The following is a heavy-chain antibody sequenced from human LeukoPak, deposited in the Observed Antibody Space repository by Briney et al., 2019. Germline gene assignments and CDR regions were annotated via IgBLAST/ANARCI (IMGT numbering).Heavy chain of an antibody. Sequence: PGGSLRLSCTASGFTFGDYAMSWFRQAPGKGLEWVGFIRSKAYGGTTEYAASVKGRFTISGDDSKSIAYLQMNSLKTEDTAVYYCTRGIAAAGTSVDFDYWGQGTLVTVSS. CDR1: GFTFGDYA. CDR3: TRGIAAAGTSVDFDY. D-gene: IGHD6-13*01. V-gene: IGHV3-49*03. J-gene: IGHJ4*02. CDR2: IRSKAYGGTT.